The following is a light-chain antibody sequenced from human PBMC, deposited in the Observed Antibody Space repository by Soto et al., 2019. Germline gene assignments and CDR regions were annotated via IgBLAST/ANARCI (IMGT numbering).Light chain of an antibody. CDR1: SSNIGDNT. J-gene: IGLJ2*01. CDR2: SNN. Sequence: QSVLTQPPSASGTPGQWVTISCSGSSSNIGDNTVNWYQQLPGTAPKLLIYSNNQRPSGVPDRFSGSKSGTSASLAISGLRSEDEADYYCAAWDVSLNGHVVFGGGTKLTVL. V-gene: IGLV1-44*01. CDR3: AAWDVSLNGHVV.